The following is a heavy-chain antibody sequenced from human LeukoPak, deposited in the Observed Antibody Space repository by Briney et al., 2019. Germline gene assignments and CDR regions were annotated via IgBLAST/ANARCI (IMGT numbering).Heavy chain of an antibody. J-gene: IGHJ4*02. Sequence: ASVKVSCKASGYTFTSYYMHWVRQAPGQGLEWMGIINPSGGSTSYVQKFQGRVTMTRDTSTSTVYMELSSLRPEDTAVYYCARLAPSHYYDSSGYYSTSRDYWGQGTLVTVSS. CDR1: GYTFTSYY. CDR2: INPSGGST. D-gene: IGHD3-22*01. V-gene: IGHV1-46*01. CDR3: ARLAPSHYYDSSGYYSTSRDY.